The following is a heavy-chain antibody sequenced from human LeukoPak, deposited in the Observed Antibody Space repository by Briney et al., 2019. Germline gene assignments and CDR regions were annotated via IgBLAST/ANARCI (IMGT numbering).Heavy chain of an antibody. D-gene: IGHD3-22*01. J-gene: IGHJ6*03. Sequence: SVKVSCKASGGTFSSYAISWVRQAPGQGLEWMGGIIPIFGTANYAQKFQGRVTITTDESTSTAYMELSSLRSEDTAVYYCARPSVSSGYYYYYYMDVWGKGTTVTVSS. V-gene: IGHV1-69*05. CDR3: ARPSVSSGYYYYYYMDV. CDR2: IIPIFGTA. CDR1: GGTFSSYA.